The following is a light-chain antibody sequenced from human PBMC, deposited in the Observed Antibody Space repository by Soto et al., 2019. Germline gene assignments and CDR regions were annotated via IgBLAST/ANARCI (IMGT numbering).Light chain of an antibody. CDR1: QSLLHSNGYNY. CDR2: LGA. J-gene: IGKJ1*01. CDR3: MLALQTPT. V-gene: IGKV2-28*01. Sequence: DLVMTQSPLSLPVTPGESASISCRSSQSLLHSNGYNYLDWYLQKPGQSPQLLIYLGAYRASGVPDRFSGSRSGTDFTLEIRRVEAEDVEVSYCMLALQTPTFGQRNRLEIK.